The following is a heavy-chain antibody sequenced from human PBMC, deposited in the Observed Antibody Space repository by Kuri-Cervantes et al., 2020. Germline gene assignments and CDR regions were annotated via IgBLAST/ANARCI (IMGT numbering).Heavy chain of an antibody. CDR1: GGSISSGGYS. D-gene: IGHD4-17*01. Sequence: LRLSCAASGGSISSGGYSWSWIRQPPGKGLEWIGYIYHSGSTYYNPSLKSRVTISVDTSKNRFSLKLSSVTAADTAVYYCARDLSYGDYEPTGDYWGQGTLVTVSS. CDR2: IYHSGST. CDR3: ARDLSYGDYEPTGDY. J-gene: IGHJ4*02. V-gene: IGHV4-30-2*05.